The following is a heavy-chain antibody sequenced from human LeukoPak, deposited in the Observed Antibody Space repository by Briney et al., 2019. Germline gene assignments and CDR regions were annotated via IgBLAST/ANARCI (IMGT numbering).Heavy chain of an antibody. CDR3: ARGIYCSSTSCYYYYYYMDV. J-gene: IGHJ6*03. D-gene: IGHD2-2*01. V-gene: IGHV4-4*07. CDR2: IYTSGST. Sequence: PSETLSLTCTVSGGSISSYYWSWIRQPAGKGLEWIGRIYTSGSTNYNPSLKSRVTMSVDTSKNQFSLKLSSVTAAATAVYYCARGIYCSSTSCYYYYYYMDVWGKGTTVTVSS. CDR1: GGSISSYY.